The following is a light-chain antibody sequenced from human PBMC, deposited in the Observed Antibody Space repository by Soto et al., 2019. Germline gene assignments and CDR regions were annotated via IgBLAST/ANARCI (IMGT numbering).Light chain of an antibody. CDR2: GAY. V-gene: IGKV3-15*01. CDR3: QQYNSWPPLT. J-gene: IGKJ4*01. Sequence: EIVLTQSPATLSLSPGERATLSCRASQSVSSYLAWYQQKPGQPHRLIIYGAYTRATGVPARFSGSGSGTEFTLTINSLQSEDFAVYYCQQYNSWPPLTFGGGTKVDIK. CDR1: QSVSSY.